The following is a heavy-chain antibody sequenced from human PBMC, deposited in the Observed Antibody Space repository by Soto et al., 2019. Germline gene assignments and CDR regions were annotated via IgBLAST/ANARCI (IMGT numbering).Heavy chain of an antibody. Sequence: QVQLVQSGAEVKKPGSSVKVSCKASGGTFSSYAISWVRQAPGQGLEWMGGIIPIVGTANYAQKFQSRVTITADKSTSTAYMELSSLRSEDTAGDYCARDKVVTSELSVWGQGTTVTVSS. D-gene: IGHD2-15*01. V-gene: IGHV1-69*06. CDR2: IIPIVGTA. J-gene: IGHJ6*02. CDR3: ARDKVVTSELSV. CDR1: GGTFSSYA.